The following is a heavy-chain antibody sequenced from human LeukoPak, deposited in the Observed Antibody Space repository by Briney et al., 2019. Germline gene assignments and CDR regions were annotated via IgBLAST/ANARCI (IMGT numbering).Heavy chain of an antibody. Sequence: SSETLSLTCTVSGGSISSSSYYWGWIRQPPGKGLEWIGRIYTSGSTNYNPSLKSRVTISVDTSKNQFSLKLSSVTAADTAVYYCARTFHYYMDVWGKGTTVTISS. CDR1: GGSISSSSYY. J-gene: IGHJ6*03. CDR2: IYTSGST. V-gene: IGHV4-39*07. CDR3: ARTFHYYMDV.